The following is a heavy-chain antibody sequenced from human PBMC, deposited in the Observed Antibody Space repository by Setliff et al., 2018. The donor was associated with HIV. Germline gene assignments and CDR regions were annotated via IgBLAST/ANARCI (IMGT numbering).Heavy chain of an antibody. J-gene: IGHJ6*02. V-gene: IGHV4-61*09. Sequence: SETLSLTCTVSGGSISSGIYYWSWIRQPAGQGLEWIGHIYTSGSTNYNSALKSRVSISVDTSKKQISLKVRSVTAADTAVYYCARMDSSTWPDYYFYGMDVWGQGTTVTVSS. CDR2: IYTSGST. D-gene: IGHD2-2*01. CDR1: GGSISSGIYY. CDR3: ARMDSSTWPDYYFYGMDV.